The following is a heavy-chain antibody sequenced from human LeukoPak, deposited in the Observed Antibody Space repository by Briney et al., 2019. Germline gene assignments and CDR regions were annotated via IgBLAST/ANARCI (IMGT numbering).Heavy chain of an antibody. Sequence: GGSLRLSCAASGFTFSSYGMHWVRQAPGKGLEWVAVISYDGSNKYYADSVKGRFTISRDNSKNTLYLQMNSLRAEDTAVYYCAKEDSSGWYRYWGQGTLVTVSS. J-gene: IGHJ4*02. CDR3: AKEDSSGWYRY. CDR2: ISYDGSNK. CDR1: GFTFSSYG. D-gene: IGHD6-19*01. V-gene: IGHV3-30*18.